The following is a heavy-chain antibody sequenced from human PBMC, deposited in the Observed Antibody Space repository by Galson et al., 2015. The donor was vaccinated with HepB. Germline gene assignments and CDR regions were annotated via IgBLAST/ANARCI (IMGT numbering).Heavy chain of an antibody. V-gene: IGHV3-64D*06. CDR1: GFTFRSYA. CDR2: ISSNGGST. CDR3: VKGPGSAPLRNWFDP. Sequence: SLRLSCAASGFTFRSYAMHWVRQAPRKGLEYVSAISSNGGSTYYADSVKGRFTISRDNSKNTLYLQMSSLRAEDTAVYYRVKGPGSAPLRNWFDPWGQGTLVTVSS. D-gene: IGHD3-16*01. J-gene: IGHJ5*02.